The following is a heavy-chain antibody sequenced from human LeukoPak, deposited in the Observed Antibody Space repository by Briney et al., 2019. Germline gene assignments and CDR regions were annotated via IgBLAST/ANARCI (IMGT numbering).Heavy chain of an antibody. CDR2: IKQDGSEE. D-gene: IGHD3-22*01. CDR1: GFTFSRYW. V-gene: IGHV3-7*03. Sequence: TGGSLRLSCVASGFTFSRYWMTWVRQAPGEGLEWVANIKQDGSEEYYADSMRGRSTVSRDNAKSSLYLQINSLRAEDTAVYYCARDQVYSSGTYLRYFQFGGQGTLVTVSS. J-gene: IGHJ1*01. CDR3: ARDQVYSSGTYLRYFQF.